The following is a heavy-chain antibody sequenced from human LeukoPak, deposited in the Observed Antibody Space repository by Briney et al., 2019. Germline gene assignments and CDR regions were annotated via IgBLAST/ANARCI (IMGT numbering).Heavy chain of an antibody. CDR2: IRYDGSNK. CDR3: AKDRAIFRVVIVFWFDP. CDR1: GFTFSSYG. D-gene: IGHD3-3*01. Sequence: TGVSLRLSCAASGFTFSSYGMHWVREAPGKGLEWVAFIRYDGSNKYYADSEKGRFTISRDNSKNTLSLKMNSLRAEDTAVYYCAKDRAIFRVVIVFWFDPWGQGTLVTVSS. J-gene: IGHJ5*02. V-gene: IGHV3-30*02.